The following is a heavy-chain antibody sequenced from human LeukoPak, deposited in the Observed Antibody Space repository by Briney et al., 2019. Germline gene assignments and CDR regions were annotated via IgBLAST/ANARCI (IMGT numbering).Heavy chain of an antibody. V-gene: IGHV4-59*12. CDR1: GGPIIASY. Sequence: PSETLSLTCAVSGGPIIASYWSWIRQPPGKGLEWIGYTHYSGTGNYNPSLKSRVTISIDTSKNRFSLKLSSVTAADTAVYYCARNPYYNDISGNGGDYFNYWGQETLVTASS. D-gene: IGHD3-22*01. J-gene: IGHJ4*02. CDR2: THYSGTG. CDR3: ARNPYYNDISGNGGDYFNY.